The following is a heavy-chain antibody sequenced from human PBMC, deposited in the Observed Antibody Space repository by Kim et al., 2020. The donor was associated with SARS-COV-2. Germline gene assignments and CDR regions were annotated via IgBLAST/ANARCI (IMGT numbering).Heavy chain of an antibody. Sequence: GGSLRLSCAASGFTFSDYYMSWIRQAPGKGLEWVSYISSSGSTIYYADSVKGRFTISRDNAKNSLYLQMNSLRAEDTAVYYCAREGTGLELRGPAGENYMDVWGKGTTVTVSS. V-gene: IGHV3-11*01. J-gene: IGHJ6*03. CDR3: AREGTGLELRGPAGENYMDV. D-gene: IGHD1-7*01. CDR2: ISSSGSTI. CDR1: GFTFSDYY.